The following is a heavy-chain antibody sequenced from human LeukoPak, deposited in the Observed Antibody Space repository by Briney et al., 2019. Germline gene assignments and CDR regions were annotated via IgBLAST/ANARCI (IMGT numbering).Heavy chain of an antibody. CDR3: ARTMANLFDP. Sequence: ASVKVSCKASGYTFTGYYMHWVRQAPGQGLEWMGWINPNSGDTKYAQKFQGRVTMTSDTSISTAYMELSRLRSDDTAVYYCARTMANLFDPWGQGTLAPVSS. J-gene: IGHJ5*02. CDR1: GYTFTGYY. CDR2: INPNSGDT. D-gene: IGHD4/OR15-4a*01. V-gene: IGHV1-2*02.